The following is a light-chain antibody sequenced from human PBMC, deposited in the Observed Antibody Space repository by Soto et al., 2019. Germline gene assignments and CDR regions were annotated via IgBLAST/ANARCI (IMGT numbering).Light chain of an antibody. V-gene: IGKV1-39*01. J-gene: IGKJ1*01. CDR3: QQSYSTPGT. Sequence: DIQMTQSPSSLSASVGDRVTITCRASQSVTKYLNWYQQKPGKAPKLLIYAASSLHSGVPSRFSGGGSGTDFTLTISSLQAEDFATYYCQQSYSTPGTFGQGTKVEFK. CDR1: QSVTKY. CDR2: AAS.